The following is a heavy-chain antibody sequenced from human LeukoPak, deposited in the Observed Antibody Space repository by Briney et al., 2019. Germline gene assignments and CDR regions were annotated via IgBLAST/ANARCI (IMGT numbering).Heavy chain of an antibody. CDR1: GFIFSNHA. CDR2: IKGDGSYK. CDR3: ATSSDSSGND. J-gene: IGHJ4*02. Sequence: GGSLRLSCSVSGFIFSNHAMHWVRQAPGKGLEWVANIKGDGSYKYYVDSVKGRFTISRDNAKSSLYLQMNTLRAEDTAVYYCATSSDSSGNDWGQGTLVTVSS. V-gene: IGHV3-7*03. D-gene: IGHD3-22*01.